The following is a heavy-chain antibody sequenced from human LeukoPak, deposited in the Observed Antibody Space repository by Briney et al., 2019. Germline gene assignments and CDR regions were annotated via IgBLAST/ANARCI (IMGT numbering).Heavy chain of an antibody. J-gene: IGHJ4*02. CDR1: GFTFSSHE. CDR3: ARGTFLAASDFDY. D-gene: IGHD2-15*01. CDR2: ISSSGSTI. V-gene: IGHV3-48*03. Sequence: PGGSLRLSCAASGFTFSSHEMNWVRQAPGKGLEWVSYISSSGSTIYYADSVKGRFTISRDNAKNSLYLQMNSLRAEDTAVYYCARGTFLAASDFDYWGQGTLVTVSS.